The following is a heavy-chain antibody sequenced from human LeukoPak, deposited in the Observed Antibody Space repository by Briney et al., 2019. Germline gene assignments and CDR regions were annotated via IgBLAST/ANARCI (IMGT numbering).Heavy chain of an antibody. V-gene: IGHV3-21*01. CDR1: GFTFTSYN. CDR3: ARDKRPLDYFDY. CDR2: ISSSSSYI. J-gene: IGHJ4*02. Sequence: GGSLRLSCAASGFTFTSYNMNWVRQAPGKGLEWVSSISSSSSYIYYADSVKGRFTISRDNAKNSLYLQMNSLRAEDTAVYYCARDKRPLDYFDYWGQGTLVTVSS.